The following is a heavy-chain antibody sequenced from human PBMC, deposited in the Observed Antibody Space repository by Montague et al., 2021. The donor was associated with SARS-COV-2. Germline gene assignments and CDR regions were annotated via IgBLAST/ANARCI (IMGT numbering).Heavy chain of an antibody. CDR2: ISSSSSYI. Sequence: SLRLSCAASGFTFSSYSMNWVRQAPGKGLEWVSSISSSSSYIYYADSVKGRFTISRDNAKNSLYLQMNSLRAEDTAVYYCARVEGASLLWFGELLYLGGMDVWGQGTTSPSP. J-gene: IGHJ6*02. CDR3: ARVEGASLLWFGELLYLGGMDV. CDR1: GFTFSSYS. D-gene: IGHD3-10*01. V-gene: IGHV3-21*01.